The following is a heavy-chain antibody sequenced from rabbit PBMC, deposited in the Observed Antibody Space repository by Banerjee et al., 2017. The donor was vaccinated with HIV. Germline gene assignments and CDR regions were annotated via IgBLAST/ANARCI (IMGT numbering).Heavy chain of an antibody. Sequence: QELVESGGGLVQPGESLKLSCKASGFSITYYYMSWVRQAPGKGLEWIGYIDPVFDSAGYATWVNGRFTISSDNAQNTVFLQLDSLTVADTATYFCVRDVDVNGGGPNLWGPGTLVTVS. CDR3: VRDVDVNGGGPNL. J-gene: IGHJ4*01. V-gene: IGHV1S7*01. D-gene: IGHD4-1*01. CDR1: GFSITYYY. CDR2: IDPVFDSA.